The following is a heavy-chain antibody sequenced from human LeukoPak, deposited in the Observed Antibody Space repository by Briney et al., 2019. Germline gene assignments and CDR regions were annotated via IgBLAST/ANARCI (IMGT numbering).Heavy chain of an antibody. J-gene: IGHJ4*02. CDR3: ARSVEGYFDY. CDR2: INPSGGST. Sequence: ASVKVSCKASGYTFTRYYIHWVRQAPGQGLEWMGIINPSGGSTSYAQKFQGRVTMTRDMSTSTVYMELSSLRSEDTAVYYCARSVEGYFDYWGQGTLVTVSS. CDR1: GYTFTRYY. V-gene: IGHV1-46*01.